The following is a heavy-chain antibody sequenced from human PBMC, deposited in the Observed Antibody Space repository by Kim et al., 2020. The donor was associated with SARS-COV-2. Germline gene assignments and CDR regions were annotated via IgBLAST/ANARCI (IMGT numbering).Heavy chain of an antibody. D-gene: IGHD2-15*01. V-gene: IGHV3-23*01. Sequence: GGSLRLSCVASGFTFGACAMGWVRQVPGKGLQWVSSLSHTGRDTYYADSVKGRFTISRDDSRDTLFLQMNSLRPDDTAVYFCAKDILVYSGMDVWGQGTT. J-gene: IGHJ6*02. CDR1: GFTFGACA. CDR2: LSHTGRDT. CDR3: AKDILVYSGMDV.